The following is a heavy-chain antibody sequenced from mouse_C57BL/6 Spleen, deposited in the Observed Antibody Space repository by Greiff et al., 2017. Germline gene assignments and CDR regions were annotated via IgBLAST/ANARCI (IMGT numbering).Heavy chain of an antibody. J-gene: IGHJ1*03. V-gene: IGHV6-3*01. CDR3: TVNYGSSFWYFDV. CDR1: GFPFSNYW. D-gene: IGHD1-1*01. CDR2: IRLKSYNYAT. Sequence: EVKLQESGGGLVQPGGSMKLSCVASGFPFSNYWMNWVRPSPEKGLEWVAQIRLKSYNYATHYAESVKGRFTISRDDSKSSVYLQMNNLRAEDTGIYYCTVNYGSSFWYFDVWGTGTTVTVSS.